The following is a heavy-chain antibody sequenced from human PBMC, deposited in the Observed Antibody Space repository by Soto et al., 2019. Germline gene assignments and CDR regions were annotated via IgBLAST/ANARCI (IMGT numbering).Heavy chain of an antibody. V-gene: IGHV2-5*01. CDR1: GFSLSTSGVG. J-gene: IGHJ3*02. CDR3: ARGLATLPVFAFDI. Sequence: SGPTLVNPTQTLTLTCSFSGFSLSTSGVGVGWIRQSPGEALEWLALIYWSGDEHYRPSLKSRLSIIKDTSKNHVVLIMTDMDPVDTATYYCARGLATLPVFAFDIWGQGTMVTVSS. CDR2: IYWSGDE. D-gene: IGHD6-6*01.